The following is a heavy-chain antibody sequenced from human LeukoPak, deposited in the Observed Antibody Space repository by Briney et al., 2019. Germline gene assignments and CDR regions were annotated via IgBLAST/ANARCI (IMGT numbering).Heavy chain of an antibody. J-gene: IGHJ5*02. CDR3: ARDRAAAAGRGWFDP. Sequence: PGGSLRLSCAASGFTVSSNYMSWVRQAPGKGLEWVSVIYSGGSTYYADSVKGRFTISGDNSKNTLYLQMNSLRAEDTAVYYCARDRAAAAGRGWFDPWGQGTLVTVSS. CDR2: IYSGGST. V-gene: IGHV3-53*01. CDR1: GFTVSSNY. D-gene: IGHD6-13*01.